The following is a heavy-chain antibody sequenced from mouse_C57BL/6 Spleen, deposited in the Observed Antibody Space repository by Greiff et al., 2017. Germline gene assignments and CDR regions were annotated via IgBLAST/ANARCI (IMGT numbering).Heavy chain of an antibody. CDR3: ARNLLGGYFDY. CDR1: GYAFRSSW. D-gene: IGHD1-1*02. Sequence: VQLQQSGPELVKPGASVKISCKASGYAFRSSWMNWVKQRPGKGLAWIGRFYPGDGDTNYNEKFKGKATLTADKSSSTANMQLSILTSEDSAVYFCARNLLGGYFDYGGQGTTLTVSS. J-gene: IGHJ2*01. CDR2: FYPGDGDT. V-gene: IGHV1-82*01.